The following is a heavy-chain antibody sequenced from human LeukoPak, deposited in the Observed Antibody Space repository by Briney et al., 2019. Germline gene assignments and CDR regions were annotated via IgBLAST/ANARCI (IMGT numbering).Heavy chain of an antibody. Sequence: GGSLRLSCAASGFTFSSYWTHWVRQAPGKGLVWVSRINSDGSSTSYADSVKGRFTISRDNAKNTLYLQMNSLRAEDTAVYYCARASTCYYDSSGYYDYWGQGTLVTVSS. CDR3: ARASTCYYDSSGYYDY. V-gene: IGHV3-74*01. CDR1: GFTFSSYW. D-gene: IGHD3-22*01. CDR2: INSDGSST. J-gene: IGHJ4*02.